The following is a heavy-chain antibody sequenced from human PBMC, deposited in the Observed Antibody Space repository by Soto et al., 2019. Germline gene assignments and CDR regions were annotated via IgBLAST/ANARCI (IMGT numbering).Heavy chain of an antibody. V-gene: IGHV3-23*01. CDR1: GFTFYKYA. CDR2: ISGSGGST. CDR3: ANDSWEPPRYHTDY. J-gene: IGHJ4*02. Sequence: EVQLLESGGGLVQPGGSLRLACAASGFTFYKYAMTWVRQAPGKGLEWVSAISGSGGSTYYADSVKGRFTISRDNSKNTMYLQMHSLSAEDAAVYYCANDSWEPPRYHTDYWGQGTPVTVSS. D-gene: IGHD1-26*01.